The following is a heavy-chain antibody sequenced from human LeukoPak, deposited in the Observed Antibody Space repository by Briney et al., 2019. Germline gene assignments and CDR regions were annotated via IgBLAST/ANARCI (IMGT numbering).Heavy chain of an antibody. CDR2: ISGSGGST. J-gene: IGHJ4*02. Sequence: GGSLRLSCAASGFTFNTYGMSWVRQAPRKGLEWVSAISGSGGSTYYADSVKGRFTISRDNSKNTLYLQMNSLRAEDTAIYYCAKIAETSGSYGQGYDYWGQGTLVTVSS. CDR3: AKIAETSGSYGQGYDY. D-gene: IGHD1-26*01. CDR1: GFTFNTYG. V-gene: IGHV3-23*01.